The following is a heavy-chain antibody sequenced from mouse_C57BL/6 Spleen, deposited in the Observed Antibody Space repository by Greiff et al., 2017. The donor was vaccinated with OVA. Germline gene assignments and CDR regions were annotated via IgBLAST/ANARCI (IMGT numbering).Heavy chain of an antibody. J-gene: IGHJ1*03. CDR1: GYTFTSYW. CDR2: IDPSDSYT. CDR3: ARRGGPPYWYFDV. V-gene: IGHV1-50*01. Sequence: QVQLQQPGAELVKPGASVKLSCKASGYTFTSYWMQWVKQRPGQGLEWIGEIDPSDSYTNYNQKFKGKATLTVDTSSSTAYMQLSSLTSEDSAVYYCARRGGPPYWYFDVWGTGTTVTVSS.